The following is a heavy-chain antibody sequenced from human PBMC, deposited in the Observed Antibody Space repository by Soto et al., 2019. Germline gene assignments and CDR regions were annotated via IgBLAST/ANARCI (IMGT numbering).Heavy chain of an antibody. CDR1: GFTFTSYG. Sequence: QVQLVQSGAEVKKPGASVKVSCKASGFTFTSYGFSWVRQAPGEGLEWMGWVSAYNGYTTYAQKLQGRVTMTTDTSTNTAYMKLRSRRSDDTVVYFCARAGRSIAVALSDSWGQGTLVTVSS. J-gene: IGHJ4*02. CDR3: ARAGRSIAVALSDS. D-gene: IGHD6-19*01. CDR2: VSAYNGYT. V-gene: IGHV1-18*01.